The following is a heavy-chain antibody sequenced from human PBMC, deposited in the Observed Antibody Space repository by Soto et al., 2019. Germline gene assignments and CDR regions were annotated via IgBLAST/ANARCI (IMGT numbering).Heavy chain of an antibody. Sequence: GGSLRLSCAASGFTFSSYGMHWVRQAPGKGLEWVAVISYDGSNKYYADSVKGRFTISRDNSKNTLYLQMNSLRAEDTAVYYCAYYFDYWGQGTLVTVSS. CDR1: GFTFSSYG. V-gene: IGHV3-30*03. J-gene: IGHJ4*02. CDR3: AYYFDY. CDR2: ISYDGSNK.